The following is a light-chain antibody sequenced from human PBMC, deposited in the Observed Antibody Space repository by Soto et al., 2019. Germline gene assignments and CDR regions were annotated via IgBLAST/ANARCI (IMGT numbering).Light chain of an antibody. CDR3: QQYCSSPYT. V-gene: IGKV3-20*01. J-gene: IGKJ2*01. Sequence: EIVLTQSPGTLSLSPGERATLSCRASQSVSTSSLAWYQQKPGQAPRLLIYGASSRATGIPDRVSGSGSGADFTLTISRLQPEDFPMYYFQQYCSSPYTFGQGTKLAIK. CDR2: GAS. CDR1: QSVSTSS.